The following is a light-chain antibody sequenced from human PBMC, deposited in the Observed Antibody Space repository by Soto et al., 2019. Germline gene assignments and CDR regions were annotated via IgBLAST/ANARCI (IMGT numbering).Light chain of an antibody. J-gene: IGLJ2*01. V-gene: IGLV1-47*01. CDR1: TSNIGSNY. Sequence: QSVLTQPPSASGTPGQRVTISCSGNTSNIGSNYVYSYQQLPGTAPKLLIHRNDQWPSGVPARFSGSASCTSASLAINGLRSEDEADYYCAAWDDSLSVVVFGGGTKLTVL. CDR2: RND. CDR3: AAWDDSLSVVV.